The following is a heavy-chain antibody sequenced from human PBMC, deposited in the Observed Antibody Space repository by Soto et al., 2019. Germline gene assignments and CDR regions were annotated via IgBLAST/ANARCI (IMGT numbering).Heavy chain of an antibody. CDR2: IITSSGST. CDR3: ALGMYNWDYGMGLHNDNARDV. V-gene: IGHV1-69*01. D-gene: IGHD1-1*01. J-gene: IGHJ6*02. CDR1: GGTFSKYG. Sequence: QVQLAQSGAEVKKPGSTVKVSCNTSGGTFSKYGISWVLQSHGQGLAWVGGIITSSGSTNYAQKSQGRVTTLPDDSTSTDYVELSSLRSDETAVYHCALGMYNWDYGMGLHNDNARDVWGQGSTVTVSS.